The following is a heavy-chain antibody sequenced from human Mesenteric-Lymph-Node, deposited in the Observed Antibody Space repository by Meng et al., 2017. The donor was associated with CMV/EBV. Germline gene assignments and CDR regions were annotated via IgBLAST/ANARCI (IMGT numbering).Heavy chain of an antibody. CDR2: INTNSGKP. D-gene: IGHD5/OR15-5a*01. V-gene: IGHV7-4-1*02. CDR3: ARWVYYSGHLQIDY. CDR1: GYTFTGYY. J-gene: IGHJ4*02. Sequence: KASGYTFTGYYIHWVRQAPGQGLEWMGWINTNSGKPTFAQGFTGRFVFSLDTSVSTAYLQISSLKTEDTAVYYCARWVYYSGHLQIDYWGQGTLVTVSS.